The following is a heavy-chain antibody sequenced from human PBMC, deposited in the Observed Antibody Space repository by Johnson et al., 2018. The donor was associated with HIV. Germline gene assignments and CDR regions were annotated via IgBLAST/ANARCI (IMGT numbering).Heavy chain of an antibody. CDR2: IWYDGSNK. CDR3: AKDQIPAAASRAFDI. CDR1: GFTFSTYG. D-gene: IGHD6-13*01. J-gene: IGHJ3*02. Sequence: QVQLVESGGGVVQPGRSLRLSCAASGFTFSTYGMHWVRQAPGKGLEWVALIWYDGSNKYYADSVKGRFTISRDNSKNTLYLQMNSLRAEDTAVYYCAKDQIPAAASRAFDIWGQGTMVTVSS. V-gene: IGHV3-33*06.